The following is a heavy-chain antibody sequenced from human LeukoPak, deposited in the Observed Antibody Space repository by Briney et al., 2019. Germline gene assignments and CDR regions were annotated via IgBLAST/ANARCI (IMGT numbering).Heavy chain of an antibody. CDR1: GYSFTSYW. D-gene: IGHD2-2*01. CDR2: IYPGDSDT. CDR3: ARQSSVVPAALYYFDY. Sequence: GESLKISCKGSGYSFTSYWIGWVRQMPGKGLEWMGIIYPGDSDTGYSPSFQGQVTFSADKSISTAYLQWSSLKASDTAMYYCARQSSVVPAALYYFDYWGQGTLVTVSS. V-gene: IGHV5-51*01. J-gene: IGHJ4*02.